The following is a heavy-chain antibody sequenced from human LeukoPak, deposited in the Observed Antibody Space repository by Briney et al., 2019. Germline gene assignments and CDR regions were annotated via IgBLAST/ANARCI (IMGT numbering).Heavy chain of an antibody. Sequence: SETLSLTCTVSGGSISGYYWSWIRQPPGKGLEWIGYIYYSGSTKYNTSLKSRVSISVDTSKNQFSLKLSSVTAADTAVYYCARGFCSGGSCYSAIFDHWGQGTLATVSS. CDR3: ARGFCSGGSCYSAIFDH. CDR2: IYYSGST. CDR1: GGSISGYY. V-gene: IGHV4-59*01. J-gene: IGHJ4*02. D-gene: IGHD2-15*01.